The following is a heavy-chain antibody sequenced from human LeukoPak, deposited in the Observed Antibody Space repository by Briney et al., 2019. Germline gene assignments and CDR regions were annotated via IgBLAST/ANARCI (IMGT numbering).Heavy chain of an antibody. J-gene: IGHJ4*02. Sequence: SGGSLRLSCAASGFTFSTYGMSWVRQAPGKGLEWVSYISSSGSTIYYADSVKGRFTISRDNAKNSLYPQMNSLRAEDTAVYYCARRNLFGEGLRWGQGTLVTVSS. CDR1: GFTFSTYG. CDR3: ARRNLFGEGLR. V-gene: IGHV3-48*04. CDR2: ISSSGSTI. D-gene: IGHD3-10*02.